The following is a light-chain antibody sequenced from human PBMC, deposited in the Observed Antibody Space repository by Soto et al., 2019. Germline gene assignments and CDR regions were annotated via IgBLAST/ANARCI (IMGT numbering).Light chain of an antibody. Sequence: SALTQPRSVSGSPGHSVTISCTGTSSDVGFYNYVSWYQQHPGKAPKLMIYDVTNRPSGVPDRFSASKSGSTASLTISGLQAEDEADYYCCSYAGSYTFVVFGGGTKLTVL. CDR2: DVT. V-gene: IGLV2-11*01. CDR3: CSYAGSYTFVV. CDR1: SSDVGFYNY. J-gene: IGLJ2*01.